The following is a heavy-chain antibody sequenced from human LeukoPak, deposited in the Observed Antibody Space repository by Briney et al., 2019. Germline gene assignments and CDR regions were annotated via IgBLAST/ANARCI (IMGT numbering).Heavy chain of an antibody. Sequence: SGTLSLTCTVSGGSTSSYYWSWIRQPPGKGLEWIGYIYYSGSTNYNPSLKSRVTISVDTSKNQFSLKLSSVTAADTAVYYCARGVAILYYYDSSGYYLDYWGQGTLVTVSS. CDR3: ARGVAILYYYDSSGYYLDY. CDR2: IYYSGST. J-gene: IGHJ4*02. CDR1: GGSTSSYY. V-gene: IGHV4-59*01. D-gene: IGHD3-22*01.